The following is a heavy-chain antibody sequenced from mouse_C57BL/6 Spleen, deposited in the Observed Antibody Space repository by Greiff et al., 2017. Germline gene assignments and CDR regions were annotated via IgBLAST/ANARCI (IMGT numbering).Heavy chain of an antibody. D-gene: IGHD4-1*01. V-gene: IGHV1-22*01. CDR2: INPNNGGT. Sequence: VQLQQSGPELVKPGASVKMSCKASGYTFTDYNMHWVKQSHGKSLEWIGYINPNNGGTSYNQKFKGKATLTVNKSSSTAYMERRSLTSEDSAVYYCARRSLNWDYFDYWGQGTTLTVSS. CDR1: GYTFTDYN. CDR3: ARRSLNWDYFDY. J-gene: IGHJ2*01.